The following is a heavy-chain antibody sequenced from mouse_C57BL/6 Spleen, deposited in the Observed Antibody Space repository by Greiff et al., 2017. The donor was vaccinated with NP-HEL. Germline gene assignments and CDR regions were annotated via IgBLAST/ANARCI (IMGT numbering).Heavy chain of an antibody. CDR3: ARDAGGRDY. CDR1: GFTFSDFY. CDR2: RRNRANDYPT. Sequence: EVMLVESGGGLVKSGRSLRLSCATSGFTFSDFYMEWVRQAPGKGLEWIAPRRNRANDYPTEYSASVKGRFIVSRDTSQSILYRHMNALRAEDTAIYYCARDAGGRDYWGQGTSVTVSA. J-gene: IGHJ4*01. V-gene: IGHV7-1*01.